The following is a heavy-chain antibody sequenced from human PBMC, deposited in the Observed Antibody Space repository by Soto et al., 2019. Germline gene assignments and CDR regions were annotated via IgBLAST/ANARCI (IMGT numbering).Heavy chain of an antibody. CDR1: GFTFRSDG. V-gene: IGHV3-23*01. Sequence: EVQLLESGGGLVQPGGSLRLSCAASGFTFRSDGMSWVRQAPGKGLEWVSGISGSGGSTYYADSVKGWFTISRDNSKNTLYLQMNSLRAEDAAVYYCAKESGGIGGSFAYWGQGTLVTVSS. D-gene: IGHD2-15*01. J-gene: IGHJ4*02. CDR2: ISGSGGST. CDR3: AKESGGIGGSFAY.